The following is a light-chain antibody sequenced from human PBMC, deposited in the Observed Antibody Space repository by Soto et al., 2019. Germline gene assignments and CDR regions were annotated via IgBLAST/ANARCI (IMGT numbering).Light chain of an antibody. J-gene: IGKJ1*01. CDR2: GAS. Sequence: ILMTHSRATLSVSPGGRAALSCRARQSISDTFAWCQQKPGQAPRLLIYGASTRAPGFPARFSGSGSETDFTLTISSLQSEDFAVYYCQQYDNWPCTFGQGTKVDIK. CDR3: QQYDNWPCT. CDR1: QSISDT. V-gene: IGKV3-15*01.